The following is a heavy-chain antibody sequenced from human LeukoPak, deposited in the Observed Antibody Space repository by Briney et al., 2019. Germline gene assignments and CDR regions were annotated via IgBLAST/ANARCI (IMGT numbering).Heavy chain of an antibody. CDR2: IASDTTYM. J-gene: IGHJ4*02. CDR1: GFTFDTYT. V-gene: IGHV3-21*06. Sequence: GGSLRLSCAASGFTFDTYTVNWVRQAPGKGLEWVSSIASDTTYMKYADSVKGRFTVSRGNAKNSVFLEMKSLRADDTAIYFCARDYYDSSASATFDYWGRGTLVTVSS. D-gene: IGHD3-22*01. CDR3: ARDYYDSSASATFDY.